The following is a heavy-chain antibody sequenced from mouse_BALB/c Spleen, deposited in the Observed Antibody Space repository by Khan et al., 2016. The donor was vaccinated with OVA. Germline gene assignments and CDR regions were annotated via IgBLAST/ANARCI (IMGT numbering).Heavy chain of an antibody. D-gene: IGHD2-14*01. CDR3: ARPGNRDERVFDY. V-gene: IGHV1S136*01. CDR2: INPYNDGA. Sequence: EVQLQQSGPELVKPGASVKMSCKASGYTFTRYVMHWVKQKPGQGLEWIGYINPYNDGAKYNEKFKGKATLTSDKSSSTADMELNSLTSEDAAVYYCARPGNRDERVFDYWGQGTTLTVSS. CDR1: GYTFTRYV. J-gene: IGHJ2*01.